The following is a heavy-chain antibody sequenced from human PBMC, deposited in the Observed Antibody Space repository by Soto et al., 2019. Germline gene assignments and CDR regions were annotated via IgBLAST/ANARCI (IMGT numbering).Heavy chain of an antibody. CDR3: ATSLKMATIFLTAFDI. J-gene: IGHJ3*02. CDR1: GYTLTELS. D-gene: IGHD5-12*01. Sequence: QVQLVQSGAEVKKPGASVKVSCKVSGYTLTELSMHWVRQAPGKGLEWMGGFDPEDGETIYAQKFQGRVTMTEDTSTDTAYMELSSLRSEDTAVYYCATSLKMATIFLTAFDIWGQGTMVTVSS. CDR2: FDPEDGET. V-gene: IGHV1-24*01.